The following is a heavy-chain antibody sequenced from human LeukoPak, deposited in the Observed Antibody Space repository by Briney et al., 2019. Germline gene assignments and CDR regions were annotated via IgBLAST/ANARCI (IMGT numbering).Heavy chain of an antibody. Sequence: GASVKVSCKASGYTFTDYYLYWVRQAPGQGLEWMGWIKQDSGAAVYARKFQGRVTITRDTSITTAYMELSWLTSDDTAVYYCTIDYGFDYWGQGSLVTVSS. D-gene: IGHD4/OR15-4a*01. J-gene: IGHJ4*02. V-gene: IGHV1-2*02. CDR3: TIDYGFDY. CDR1: GYTFTDYY. CDR2: IKQDSGAA.